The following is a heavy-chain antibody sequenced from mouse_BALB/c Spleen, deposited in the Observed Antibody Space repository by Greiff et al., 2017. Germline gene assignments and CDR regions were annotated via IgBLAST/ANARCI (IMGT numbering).Heavy chain of an antibody. CDR3: AKSYDYDGAMDY. CDR1: GFSLTSYG. Sequence: VKLVESGPSLVQPSQSLSITCTVSGFSLTSYGVHWVRQSPGKGLEWLGVIWRGGSTDYNAAFMSRLSITKDNSKSQVFFKMNSLQADDTAIYYCAKSYDYDGAMDYWGQGTSVTVSS. CDR2: IWRGGST. J-gene: IGHJ4*01. D-gene: IGHD2-4*01. V-gene: IGHV2-5-1*01.